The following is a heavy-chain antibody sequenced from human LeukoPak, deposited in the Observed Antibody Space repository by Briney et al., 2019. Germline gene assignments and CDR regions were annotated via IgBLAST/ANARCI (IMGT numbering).Heavy chain of an antibody. CDR1: GYTFTGYY. CDR3: AREDTTMVTDNWFDP. D-gene: IGHD5-18*01. J-gene: IGHJ5*02. V-gene: IGHV1-2*02. Sequence: GASVKVSCKASGYTFTGYYMHWVRQAPAQGLEWMGWINPNTGGTNYAQNFQGRVTMTRDTSISTAYMELSRLRSDDTAVYYCAREDTTMVTDNWFDPWGQGTPVTVSS. CDR2: INPNTGGT.